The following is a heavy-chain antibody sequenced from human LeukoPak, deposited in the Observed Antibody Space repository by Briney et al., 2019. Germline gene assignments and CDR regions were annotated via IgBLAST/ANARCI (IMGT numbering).Heavy chain of an antibody. CDR3: AKPTTLWPLWFDY. Sequence: SVKVSCKASGGTFSSYAISWVRQAPGQGLEWMGRIIPILGIANYAQKFQGRVTITADKSTSTAYMELSSLRSEDTAVYYCAKPTTLWPLWFDYWGQGTLVTVSS. CDR2: IIPILGIA. J-gene: IGHJ4*02. D-gene: IGHD3-10*01. V-gene: IGHV1-69*04. CDR1: GGTFSSYA.